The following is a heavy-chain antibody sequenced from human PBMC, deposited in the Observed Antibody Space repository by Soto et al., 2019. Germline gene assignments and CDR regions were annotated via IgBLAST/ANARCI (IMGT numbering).Heavy chain of an antibody. CDR2: IYHSGST. D-gene: IGHD3-10*01. J-gene: IGHJ6*02. Sequence: QVQLQESGPGLVKPSGTLSLTCAVSGGSISSSNWWRWVRQHPGKGLEWIGEIYHSGSTNYNPSLKRRLTISVDRSKNQLSLQLRSVTAADTAVYYCTRDMIYGSERSYYYYAMDVWGRGTTVTVSS. V-gene: IGHV4-4*02. CDR1: GGSISSSNW. CDR3: TRDMIYGSERSYYYYAMDV.